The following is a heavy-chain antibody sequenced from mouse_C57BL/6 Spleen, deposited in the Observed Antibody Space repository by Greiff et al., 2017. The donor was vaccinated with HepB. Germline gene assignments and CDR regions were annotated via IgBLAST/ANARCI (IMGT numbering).Heavy chain of an antibody. J-gene: IGHJ2*01. CDR3: ARSAREIYYDYDKDYFDY. V-gene: IGHV1-78*01. D-gene: IGHD2-4*01. CDR1: GYTFTDHT. Sequence: QVQLQQSDAELVKPGASVKISCKVSGYTFTDHTIHWMKQRPEQGLEWIGYIYPRDGSTKDNEKFKGKATLTADKSSSTAYMQLNSLTSEDSAVYFDARSAREIYYDYDKDYFDYWGQGTTLTVSS. CDR2: IYPRDGST.